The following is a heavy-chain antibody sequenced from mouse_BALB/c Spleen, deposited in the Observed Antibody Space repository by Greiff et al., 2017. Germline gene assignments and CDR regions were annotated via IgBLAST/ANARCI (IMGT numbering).Heavy chain of an antibody. CDR2: ISSGGSYT. J-gene: IGHJ3*01. Sequence: EVKLMESGGGLVQPGGSRKLSCAASGFTFSSFGMHWVRQAPEKGLEWVAYISSGGSYTYYPDSVKGRFTISRDNAKNTLYLQMSSLRSEDTAMYYCASRAYWGQGTLVTVSA. V-gene: IGHV5-17*02. CDR3: ASRAY. CDR1: GFTFSSFG.